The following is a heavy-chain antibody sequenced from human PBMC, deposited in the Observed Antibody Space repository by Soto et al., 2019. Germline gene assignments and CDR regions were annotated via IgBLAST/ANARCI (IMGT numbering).Heavy chain of an antibody. Sequence: PGGSLRLSCAASGFTFSKYALHWFRQAPGKGLEWVAVISYDGSNKYYADSVKGRFTISRDNSKNTLYLQMNSLRAEDTAFYYCARDYYDSSGYFCPWFDPWGQGTLITVSS. CDR3: ARDYYDSSGYFCPWFDP. V-gene: IGHV3-30-3*01. CDR1: GFTFSKYA. CDR2: ISYDGSNK. J-gene: IGHJ5*02. D-gene: IGHD3-22*01.